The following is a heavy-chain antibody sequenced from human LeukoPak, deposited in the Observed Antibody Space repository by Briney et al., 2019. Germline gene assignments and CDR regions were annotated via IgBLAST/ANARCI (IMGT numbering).Heavy chain of an antibody. CDR1: GGSISSYF. CDR3: ARDRFGDLNYFDY. V-gene: IGHV4-4*07. J-gene: IGHJ4*02. D-gene: IGHD3-3*01. Sequence: PSETLSLTCTVSGGSISSYFWSWIRQPAGKGLEWIGRIYTSGSTNYNPSLKSRVTISADKSTNQFSLKLSSVTAADTAVHYCARDRFGDLNYFDYWGQGTLVTVSS. CDR2: IYTSGST.